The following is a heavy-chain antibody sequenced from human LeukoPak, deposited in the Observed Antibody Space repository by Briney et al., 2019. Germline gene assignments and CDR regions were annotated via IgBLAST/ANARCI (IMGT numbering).Heavy chain of an antibody. CDR2: IYYSGST. J-gene: IGHJ4*02. Sequence: SETLSLTCSVSGGSISRSSYYWGWIRQPPGKGLEWIGTIYYSGSTYYNPSLKSRVTISVDTSKNQFSLKLSSVTAADTAVYYCARRLGTAMVHIDYWGQGTLVTVSS. CDR1: GGSISRSSYY. D-gene: IGHD5-18*01. CDR3: ARRLGTAMVHIDY. V-gene: IGHV4-39*01.